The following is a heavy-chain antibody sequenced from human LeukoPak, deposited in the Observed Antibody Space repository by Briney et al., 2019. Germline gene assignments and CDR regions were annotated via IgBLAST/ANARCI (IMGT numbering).Heavy chain of an antibody. V-gene: IGHV3-64*01. Sequence: GRSLRLSCAASGFAFSNFPMRWVRQVPGKGLEYVSAVKSDGVSTYYANSVRDRFTISRDNSKNTLYLQMGSLRAEDMGVYFCARVGSCDAYDVWGQGTMVTVSS. CDR1: GFAFSNFP. D-gene: IGHD1-26*01. CDR2: VKSDGVST. CDR3: ARVGSCDAYDV. J-gene: IGHJ3*01.